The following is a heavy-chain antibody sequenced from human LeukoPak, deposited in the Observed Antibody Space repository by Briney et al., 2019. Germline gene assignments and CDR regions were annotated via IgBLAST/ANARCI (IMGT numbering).Heavy chain of an antibody. D-gene: IGHD5-12*01. Sequence: GGSLRLSCAASGFTFSSYAMTWVRQAPGKGLEWVSGISARGSSTYYADSVKGRFTISRDDSKNTLYLQMTSLRAEDTAVYYCAKDRVAYSGYDDALYFDYWGQGTLVTVSS. J-gene: IGHJ4*02. CDR2: ISARGSST. CDR1: GFTFSSYA. CDR3: AKDRVAYSGYDDALYFDY. V-gene: IGHV3-23*01.